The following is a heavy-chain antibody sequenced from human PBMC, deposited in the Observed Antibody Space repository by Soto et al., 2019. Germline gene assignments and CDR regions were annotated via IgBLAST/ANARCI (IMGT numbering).Heavy chain of an antibody. Sequence: EVQLLESGGSLVQPGGSLRLSCAASGFTFSTYAMSWVRQAPGKGLEWVSGVSGSGGSTYYAESVQGRFTISRDNSKNTVSLQMKNLTAEDTAVYHCVKLQDGDPLSWLFDPWGQGTLVTVSS. CDR2: VSGSGGST. J-gene: IGHJ5*02. CDR1: GFTFSTYA. D-gene: IGHD4-17*01. V-gene: IGHV3-23*01. CDR3: VKLQDGDPLSWLFDP.